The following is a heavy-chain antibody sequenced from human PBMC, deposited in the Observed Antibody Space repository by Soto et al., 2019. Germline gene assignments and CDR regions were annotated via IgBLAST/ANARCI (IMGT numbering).Heavy chain of an antibody. CDR2: VNHGGST. D-gene: IGHD2-15*01. V-gene: IGHV4-34*01. J-gene: IGHJ4*02. CDR1: GGSFSGFF. Sequence: SETLSLTCAVSGGSFSGFFWGWIRQPPGKGLEWIGEVNHGGSTNYNPSLKSRVTISSDTSKNHFSLTLRSVTAADTAVYYCARAAVAAGGSFDKWGQGALVAVSS. CDR3: ARAAVAAGGSFDK.